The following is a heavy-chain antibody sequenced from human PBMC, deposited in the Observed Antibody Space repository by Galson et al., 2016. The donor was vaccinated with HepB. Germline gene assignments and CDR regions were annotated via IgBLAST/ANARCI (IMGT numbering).Heavy chain of an antibody. D-gene: IGHD1-1*01. CDR3: AKNLGRKYTFGQPFDH. CDR2: IWHDGSNK. Sequence: CLRLSCAASGFSFSSYGMYWVRQAPGKGLEWVAGIWHDGSNKYQIDSVKGRFTISRDNSKNTLYLEMNNVRGEDTAVYYCAKNLGRKYTFGQPFDHWGQGTLVTVSS. V-gene: IGHV3-33*06. CDR1: GFSFSSYG. J-gene: IGHJ4*02.